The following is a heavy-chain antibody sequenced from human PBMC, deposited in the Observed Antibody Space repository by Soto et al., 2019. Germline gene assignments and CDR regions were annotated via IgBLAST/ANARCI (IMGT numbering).Heavy chain of an antibody. D-gene: IGHD3-16*01. CDR2: INGYNGNT. CDR3: ARLGGVPYYYYGMDV. J-gene: IGHJ6*02. CDR1: GYTFSRSG. Sequence: QVQLVQSGAEVKKPGASVKVSCKASGYTFSRSGISWVRQAPGQGLEWMGWINGYNGNTNYTQKMHGRITMTTATPTSTANMERRSLGSDDTAVYYCARLGGVPYYYYGMDVWGQGTTVIVSS. V-gene: IGHV1-18*01.